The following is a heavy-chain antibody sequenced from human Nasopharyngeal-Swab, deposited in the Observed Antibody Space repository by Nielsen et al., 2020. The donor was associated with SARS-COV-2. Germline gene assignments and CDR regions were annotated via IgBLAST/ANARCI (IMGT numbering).Heavy chain of an antibody. D-gene: IGHD2-21*02. Sequence: GGSLRLSCAASGFTFSTAMSWVRQAPGKGLECVSGIGGSGVKIYYADSVKGRFTISRDNSKNTLYLQMNRLKADDTAIYYCAKEAPSCGADCRSLSDYWGQGILVTVSS. CDR3: AKEAPSCGADCRSLSDY. CDR1: GFTFSTA. CDR2: IGGSGVKI. V-gene: IGHV3-23*01. J-gene: IGHJ4*02.